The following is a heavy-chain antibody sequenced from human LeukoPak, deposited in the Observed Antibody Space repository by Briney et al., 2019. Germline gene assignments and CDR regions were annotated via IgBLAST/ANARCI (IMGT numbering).Heavy chain of an antibody. CDR2: INPSGGST. CDR1: GYTFTSYY. D-gene: IGHD6-6*01. CDR3: TRDSYYFDY. V-gene: IGHV1-46*01. Sequence: ASVKVSCKASGYTFTSYYMHWVRQAPGQGLEWMGIINPSGGSTSYAQKFQGRVTMARDTSTSTVYMELRSLRSDDTAVYYCTRDSYYFDYWGQGTLVTVSS. J-gene: IGHJ4*02.